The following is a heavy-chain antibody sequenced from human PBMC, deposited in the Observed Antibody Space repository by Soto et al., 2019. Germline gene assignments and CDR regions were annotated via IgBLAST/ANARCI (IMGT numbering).Heavy chain of an antibody. CDR3: ATAFRARLGWFDP. Sequence: ASVKVSCKVSGYTLSDFYMHWVKQAPGKRLEWMGLADPEDAETIYAEKFQGRVTIIADTSTDTAYMELSSLRSDDTAVYYCATAFRARLGWFDPWGQGTQVTVSS. J-gene: IGHJ5*02. CDR2: ADPEDAET. D-gene: IGHD3-10*01. CDR1: GYTLSDFY. V-gene: IGHV1-69-2*01.